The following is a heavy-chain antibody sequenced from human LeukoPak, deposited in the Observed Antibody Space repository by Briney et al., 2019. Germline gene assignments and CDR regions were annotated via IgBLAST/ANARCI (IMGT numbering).Heavy chain of an antibody. CDR1: GGSISGGGFY. V-gene: IGHV4-31*03. CDR3: ARHGDCTGAICYGRIGNFFDP. Sequence: PSETLSLTCTVSGGSISGGGFYWSWLRQHPEKGLEWIGYIYYSGSTYYNPTLESRVTMSVDTSMKQFSLKLKSVTAADTAVYYCARHGDCTGAICYGRIGNFFDPWGQGILVTVSS. J-gene: IGHJ5*02. D-gene: IGHD2-8*02. CDR2: IYYSGST.